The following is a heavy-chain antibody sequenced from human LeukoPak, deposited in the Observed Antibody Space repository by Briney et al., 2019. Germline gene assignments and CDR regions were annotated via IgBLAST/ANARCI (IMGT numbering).Heavy chain of an antibody. J-gene: IGHJ4*02. CDR2: ISAYNGNT. Sequence: ASVKVSCMASGYTFTSYGISWVRQAPGQGLEWMGWISAYNGNTNYAQKLQGRVTMTTDTSTSTAYMELRSLRSDDTAVYYCARDLLGYSSGWYSTTDFDYWGQGTLVIVSS. V-gene: IGHV1-18*01. CDR1: GYTFTSYG. CDR3: ARDLLGYSSGWYSTTDFDY. D-gene: IGHD6-19*01.